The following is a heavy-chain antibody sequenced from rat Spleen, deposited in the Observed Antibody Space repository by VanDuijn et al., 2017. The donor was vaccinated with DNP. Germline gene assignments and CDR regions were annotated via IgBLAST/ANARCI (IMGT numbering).Heavy chain of an antibody. J-gene: IGHJ2*01. Sequence: EVQLVESGGDLVQPGRSLKLSCAASDFTFSNYAMAWVRQAPTKGLEWVASISTGGDYTYYRDSVKGRFTISRHNAENTQYLKMDSLRSEDTATYYCVRLTSTRDYFDYWGQGVMVTVSS. V-gene: IGHV5S13*01. CDR3: VRLTSTRDYFDY. CDR1: DFTFSNYA. D-gene: IGHD1-10*01. CDR2: ISTGGDYT.